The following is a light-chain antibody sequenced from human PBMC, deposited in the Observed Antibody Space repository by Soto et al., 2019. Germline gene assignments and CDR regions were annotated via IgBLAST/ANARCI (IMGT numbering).Light chain of an antibody. CDR2: GAS. J-gene: IGKJ1*01. V-gene: IGKV3-20*01. CDR3: QQYGSSPLT. Sequence: EILLTQSPGTLSLCPGERATLSCRASQSVSSSYLAWYQQKPGQAPRLLIYGASSRATGIPDRFSGSGSGTDFTLTISRLEPEDFAVYYCQQYGSSPLTFGQGTKVEIK. CDR1: QSVSSSY.